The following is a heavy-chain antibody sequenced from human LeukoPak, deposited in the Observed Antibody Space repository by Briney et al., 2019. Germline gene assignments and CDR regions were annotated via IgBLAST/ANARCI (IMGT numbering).Heavy chain of an antibody. V-gene: IGHV3-23*01. CDR3: AKDAYSSSWYYFEN. CDR2: INRSGGST. Sequence: PGGSLRLSCAASGFTFRNYAMSWVRQAPGKGLEWVSAINRSGGSTYYADSVKGRFTISRDNSRNTLFLQMNSLRAEDTAVYYCAKDAYSSSWYYFENWGQGTLVTVSS. CDR1: GFTFRNYA. J-gene: IGHJ4*02. D-gene: IGHD6-13*01.